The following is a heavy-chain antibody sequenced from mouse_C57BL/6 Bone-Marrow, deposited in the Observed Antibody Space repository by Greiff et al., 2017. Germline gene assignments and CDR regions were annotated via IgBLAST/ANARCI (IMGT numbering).Heavy chain of an antibody. CDR2: IYPGSGST. J-gene: IGHJ1*03. Sequence: QVQLQQPGAELVKPGASVKMSCKASGYTFTSYWITWVKQRPGQGLEWIGDIYPGSGSTNYNEKFKSKATLTGDTSSSTAYMQLSSLTSEDSAVYYCATLDLVCYYGSGYFDVWGTGTTVTVSS. V-gene: IGHV1-55*01. CDR1: GYTFTSYW. CDR3: ATLDLVCYYGSGYFDV. D-gene: IGHD1-1*01.